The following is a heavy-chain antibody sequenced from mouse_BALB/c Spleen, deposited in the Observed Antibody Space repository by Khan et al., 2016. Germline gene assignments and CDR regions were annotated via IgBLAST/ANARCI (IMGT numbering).Heavy chain of an antibody. D-gene: IGHD2-4*01. CDR2: IFPSDSYT. CDR3: TRGESTMIRGFAY. CDR1: GYTFTSYW. Sequence: QVQLQQSGAELVRPGASVKLSCKASGYTFTSYWINWLKQRPGQGLEGIGNIFPSDSYTTYNQKFKDKATLTVDKSSSTAYMQLSSPTSEDSAIYYCTRGESTMIRGFAYWGQGTLVTVSA. V-gene: IGHV1-69*02. J-gene: IGHJ3*01.